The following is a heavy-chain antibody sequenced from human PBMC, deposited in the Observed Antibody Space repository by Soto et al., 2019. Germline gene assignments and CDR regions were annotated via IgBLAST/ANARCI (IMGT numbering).Heavy chain of an antibody. V-gene: IGHV3-23*01. CDR3: AKDGAVAGTGYYYGMDV. J-gene: IGHJ6*02. D-gene: IGHD6-19*01. CDR2: ISGSGGST. Sequence: HPGGSLRLSCAASGFTFSSYAMSWVRQAPGKGLEWVSAISGSGGSTYYADSVKGRFTISRDNSKNTLYLQMNSLRAEDTAVYYCAKDGAVAGTGYYYGMDVWGQGTTVTVSS. CDR1: GFTFSSYA.